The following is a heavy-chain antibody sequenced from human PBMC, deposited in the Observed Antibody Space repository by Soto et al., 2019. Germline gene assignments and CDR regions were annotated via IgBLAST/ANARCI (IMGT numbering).Heavy chain of an antibody. Sequence: GGSLRLSCEASGFTFSNSWMSWVRQAPEKGLEWVVNIKQDESEKYYVDSVKGRFTISRDNAKNSLYLQMNSLTAEDTAVYYCARLSIAAANGDYWGQGTLVTVSS. CDR1: GFTFSNSW. CDR3: ARLSIAAANGDY. J-gene: IGHJ4*02. CDR2: IKQDESEK. D-gene: IGHD6-13*01. V-gene: IGHV3-7*03.